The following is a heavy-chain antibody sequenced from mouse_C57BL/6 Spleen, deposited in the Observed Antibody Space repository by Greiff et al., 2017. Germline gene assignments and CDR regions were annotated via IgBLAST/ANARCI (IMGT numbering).Heavy chain of an antibody. D-gene: IGHD2-4*01. CDR1: GFSLSTFGMG. CDR2: IWWGDDK. CDR3: AGIEQGYDYDAGFAY. Sequence: QVTLKESGPGILQPSQSLSLSCSFSGFSLSTFGMGVGWLRQPSGKGLVWLAHIWWGDDKYYNPSLKSRPTSSKDTSNNQVFLKIAIVDTADTATYYCAGIEQGYDYDAGFAYWGQGTLVTVSA. V-gene: IGHV8-8*01. J-gene: IGHJ3*01.